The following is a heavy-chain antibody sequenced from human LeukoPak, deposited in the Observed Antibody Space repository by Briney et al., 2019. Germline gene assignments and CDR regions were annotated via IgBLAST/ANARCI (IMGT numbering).Heavy chain of an antibody. CDR3: ARGKWNLPPVFDY. J-gene: IGHJ4*02. Sequence: GGSLRLSCAAASGFTFDNNWMNWVRQFPGQGLEWVANIKQDGSEKYYGDSVKGRFTISRDNAKNSLYLQMNSLRAEDTAVYYCARGKWNLPPVFDYWGQGILVTVSS. CDR1: GFTFDNNW. V-gene: IGHV3-7*04. D-gene: IGHD1-26*01. CDR2: IKQDGSEK.